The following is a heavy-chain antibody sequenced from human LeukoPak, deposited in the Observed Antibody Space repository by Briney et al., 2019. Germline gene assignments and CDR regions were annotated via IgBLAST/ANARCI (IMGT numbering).Heavy chain of an antibody. CDR2: IYHSGST. Sequence: SETLSLTCTVSGGSISSYYWSWIRQPPGKGLEWIGYIYHSGSTNYNPSLKSRVTISVDTSKNQFSLKLSSVTAADTAVYYCVLAPNSNWFDFWGQGTRVTVSS. D-gene: IGHD2-8*01. CDR3: VLAPNSNWFDF. V-gene: IGHV4-59*12. J-gene: IGHJ5*01. CDR1: GGSISSYY.